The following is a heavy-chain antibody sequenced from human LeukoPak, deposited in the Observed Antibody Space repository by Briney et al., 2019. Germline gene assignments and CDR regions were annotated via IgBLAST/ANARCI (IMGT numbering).Heavy chain of an antibody. CDR3: AKARSLGVTAAINY. CDR2: IWYDGSKE. Sequence: GGSLRLSCAASGLPFSNYGMHWVRQAPGKGLEWVAVIWYDGSKEYYADSVKGRFTISRDNSKNTLFLQMDTLRAEDTAVYYCAKARSLGVTAAINYWGQGTLVTVSS. CDR1: GLPFSNYG. J-gene: IGHJ4*02. V-gene: IGHV3-33*06. D-gene: IGHD2-2*02.